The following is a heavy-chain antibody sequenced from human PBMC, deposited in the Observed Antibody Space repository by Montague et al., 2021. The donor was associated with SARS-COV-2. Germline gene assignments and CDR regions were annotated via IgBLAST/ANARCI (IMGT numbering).Heavy chain of an antibody. CDR2: IYYSGST. J-gene: IGHJ3*02. D-gene: IGHD6-19*01. CDR1: GGSINSGGYY. V-gene: IGHV4-31*03. Sequence: TRSLTCTVSGGSINSGGYYWSWLRQHPGKGLERIGYIYYSGSTYYXXXLKSRLTISVDTSKNQFSLKLSSVTAADTAVYYCARVHFVSSGWYPDAFDIWGQGTMVTVSS. CDR3: ARVHFVSSGWYPDAFDI.